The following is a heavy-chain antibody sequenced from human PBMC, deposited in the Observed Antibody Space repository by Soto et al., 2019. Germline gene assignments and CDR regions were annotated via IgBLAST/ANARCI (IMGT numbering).Heavy chain of an antibody. Sequence: GSLSPSCPAPGLTFRMFGFSWVRHTPGKGLERVSAGRSDGYGKYYAHSVRGRSTIPTDNINHTLTLELNGLRPDDAAACFCAGTQCHFQEWFDYWGQGTLVTVSS. J-gene: IGHJ4*02. CDR3: AGTQCHFQEWFDY. CDR2: GRSDGYGK. V-gene: IGHV3-23*01. CDR1: GLTFRMFG. D-gene: IGHD3-3*01.